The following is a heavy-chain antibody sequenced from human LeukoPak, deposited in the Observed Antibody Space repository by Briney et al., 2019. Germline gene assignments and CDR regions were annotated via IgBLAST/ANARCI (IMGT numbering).Heavy chain of an antibody. J-gene: IGHJ4*02. CDR3: ARAGSGSTTYYFDY. Sequence: GRSLRLSCAASGFTFSSYGMHWVRQAPGKGLEWVAVIWYDGSNKYYADSVKGRFTISRDNSKNTLYLQMNSLRAEDTAVYYCARAGSGSTTYYFDYWGQGTLVTVSS. D-gene: IGHD1-26*01. CDR1: GFTFSSYG. V-gene: IGHV3-33*08. CDR2: IWYDGSNK.